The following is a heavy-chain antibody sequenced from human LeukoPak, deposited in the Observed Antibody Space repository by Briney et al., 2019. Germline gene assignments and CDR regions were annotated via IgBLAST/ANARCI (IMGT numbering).Heavy chain of an antibody. Sequence: PGGSLRLSCAASGFTFNNYEMHWVRQTAGKGLEWVSAVGIAADTFYAGSVKGRFSISRDNAESSLFLQMNSLRAGDTAVYYRAREGRMGTADAFDVWGQATMVTVSS. CDR2: VGIAADT. V-gene: IGHV3-13*01. CDR3: AREGRMGTADAFDV. D-gene: IGHD1-14*01. J-gene: IGHJ3*01. CDR1: GFTFNNYE.